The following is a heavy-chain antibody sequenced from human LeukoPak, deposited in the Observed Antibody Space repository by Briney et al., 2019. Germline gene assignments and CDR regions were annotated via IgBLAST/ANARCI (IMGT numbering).Heavy chain of an antibody. J-gene: IGHJ6*03. CDR1: GGSISSSSYY. D-gene: IGHD6-19*01. CDR3: ARHERIAVAGNYYYYMDV. Sequence: TSETLSLTCTVSGGSISSSSYYWGWVRQPPGKGLEWIGSIYYSGSTYYNPSLKSRVTISVDTSKNQFSLKLSSVTAADTAVYYCARHERIAVAGNYYYYMDVWGKGTTVTVSS. V-gene: IGHV4-39*01. CDR2: IYYSGST.